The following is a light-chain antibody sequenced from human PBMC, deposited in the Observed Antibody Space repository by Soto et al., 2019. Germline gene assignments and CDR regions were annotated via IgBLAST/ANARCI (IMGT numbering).Light chain of an antibody. J-gene: IGKJ3*01. CDR3: QHYGSALFT. Sequence: EIVLTQSPGNLSLSPGERATLSCRASQSFSSSYLAWYQQKPGQAPRLLIYGASSRATGIPDRFSGSGSGTDFTLTISSLEPEDVAVYYCQHYGSALFTFGPGTKVEVK. V-gene: IGKV3-20*01. CDR2: GAS. CDR1: QSFSSSY.